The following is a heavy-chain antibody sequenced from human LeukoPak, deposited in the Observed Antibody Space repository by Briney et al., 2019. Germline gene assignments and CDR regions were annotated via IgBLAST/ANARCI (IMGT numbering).Heavy chain of an antibody. D-gene: IGHD6-19*01. Sequence: GGFLRLSCAASGFTFSTYGMHWVRQAPGKGLEWVAVIWSDGNNKYYADSVKGRFTVSRDDSKNTLFLQMNSLRADDTAVYYCARDSLGTSSGWFDPWGQGTLVTVSS. V-gene: IGHV3-33*01. CDR3: ARDSLGTSSGWFDP. CDR1: GFTFSTYG. J-gene: IGHJ5*02. CDR2: IWSDGNNK.